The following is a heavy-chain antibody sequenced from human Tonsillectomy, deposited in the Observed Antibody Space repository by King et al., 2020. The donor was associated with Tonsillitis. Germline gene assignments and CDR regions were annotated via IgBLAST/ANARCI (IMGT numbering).Heavy chain of an antibody. D-gene: IGHD2-15*01. V-gene: IGHV3-30*01. CDR3: ARDDGLVVVAATVDY. J-gene: IGHJ4*02. CDR2: ISYDGSNK. Sequence: VQLVESGGGVVQPGRSLRLSCAASGFTFSSYAMHWVRQAAGKGLEWVAVISYDGSNKYYADSVKGRFTISRDNSKNTLYLQMNSLRAEDTAVYYCARDDGLVVVAATVDYWGQGTLVTVSS. CDR1: GFTFSSYA.